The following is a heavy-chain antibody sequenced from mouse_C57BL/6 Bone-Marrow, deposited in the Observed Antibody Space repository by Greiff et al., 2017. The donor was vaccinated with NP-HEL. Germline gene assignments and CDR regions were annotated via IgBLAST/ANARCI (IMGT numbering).Heavy chain of an antibody. D-gene: IGHD2-3*01. J-gene: IGHJ3*01. CDR1: GYTFTSYW. CDR3: HIYDGYYENAWFAY. Sequence: VQLQQSGAELVKPGASVKVSCKASGYTFTSYWMHWVKQRPGQGLEWIGRIHPSDSDPNYNQKFKGKATLTVDKSSSTAYMQLSSLTSEDSAVYYCHIYDGYYENAWFAYWGQGTLVTVSA. CDR2: IHPSDSDP. V-gene: IGHV1-74*01.